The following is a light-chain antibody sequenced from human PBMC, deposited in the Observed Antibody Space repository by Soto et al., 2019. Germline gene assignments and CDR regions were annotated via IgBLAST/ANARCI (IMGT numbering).Light chain of an antibody. CDR2: AAT. CDR3: QQSYSTPRT. Sequence: DIPMTQSPSSLSASVGARVTIPCRASQSISSYLNWYQHKPGKAPKVLIYAATSLPSGVPSRFSGSGSGTDFTLTISSLQPEDFATYYCQQSYSTPRTFGGGTKVEIK. J-gene: IGKJ4*01. V-gene: IGKV1-39*01. CDR1: QSISSY.